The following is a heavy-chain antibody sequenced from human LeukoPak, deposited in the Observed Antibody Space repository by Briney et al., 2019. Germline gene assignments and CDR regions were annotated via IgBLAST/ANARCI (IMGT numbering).Heavy chain of an antibody. CDR3: ARGEMADNFHY. D-gene: IGHD5-24*01. Sequence: ASVKVSCKASGYTFTGYYMHWVRQAPGQGLEWMGWINPNSGGTNYAQKFQGRVTITADKSTSTAYMELSSLRSEDTAVYYCARGEMADNFHYWGQGTLVTVSS. CDR2: INPNSGGT. CDR1: GYTFTGYY. V-gene: IGHV1-2*02. J-gene: IGHJ4*02.